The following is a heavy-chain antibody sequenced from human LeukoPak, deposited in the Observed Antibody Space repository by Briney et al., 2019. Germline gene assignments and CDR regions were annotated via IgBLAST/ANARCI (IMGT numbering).Heavy chain of an antibody. CDR3: ARVVAMVTSFYFDY. CDR2: ISAYNGNT. CDR1: GYTFTSYG. V-gene: IGHV1-18*01. D-gene: IGHD5-18*01. Sequence: ASVKVSCKASGYTFTSYGISWVRQAPGQGLEWMGWISAYNGNTNYAQKLQGRGTMTTDTSTTTAYMELRSLRSDDTAVYYCARVVAMVTSFYFDYWGQGTLVTVSS. J-gene: IGHJ4*02.